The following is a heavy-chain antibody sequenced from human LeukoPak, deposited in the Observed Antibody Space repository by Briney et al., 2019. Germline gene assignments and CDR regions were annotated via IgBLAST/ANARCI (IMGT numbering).Heavy chain of an antibody. CDR3: ARRLGGSYPPNWFDP. CDR2: IYYSGST. CDR1: GGSISSYY. D-gene: IGHD1-26*01. J-gene: IGHJ5*02. V-gene: IGHV4-59*08. Sequence: SETLSLTCTVSGGSISSYYWSWIRQPPGKGLEWIGYIYYSGSTNYNPSLKSRVTISVDTSKNQFSLKLSSVTAADTAAYYCARRLGGSYPPNWFDPWGQGTLVTVSS.